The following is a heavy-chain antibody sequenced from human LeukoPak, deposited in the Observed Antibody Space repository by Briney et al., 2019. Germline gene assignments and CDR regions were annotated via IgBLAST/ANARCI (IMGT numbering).Heavy chain of an antibody. CDR2: ISGTGGTT. V-gene: IGHV3-23*01. CDR1: GFTFSSYG. CDR3: AKAPVTTCSGAYCYPFDY. Sequence: GGSLRLSCAASGFTFSSYGMSWVRQAPGKGLEWVSAISGTGGTTYYADSVKGRFTISRDSSKNTLYLQMNRLRAEDAAVYYCAKAPVTTCSGAYCYPFDYWGQGTLVTVSS. D-gene: IGHD2-21*01. J-gene: IGHJ4*02.